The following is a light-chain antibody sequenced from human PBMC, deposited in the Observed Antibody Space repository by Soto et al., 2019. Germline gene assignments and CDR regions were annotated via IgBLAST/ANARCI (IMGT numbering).Light chain of an antibody. CDR3: SLYTSENTYV. CDR1: STDFVSYNR. J-gene: IGLJ1*01. V-gene: IGLV2-18*01. CDR2: EAS. Sequence: QSALTQPPSVSGYPGQSVTISCTGTSTDFVSYNRVSWYQQPPGTAPKLIIYEASNRPSGVPDRFSGSKSGNTASLTISGLQAADEADYYCSLYTSENTYVFGTGTKV.